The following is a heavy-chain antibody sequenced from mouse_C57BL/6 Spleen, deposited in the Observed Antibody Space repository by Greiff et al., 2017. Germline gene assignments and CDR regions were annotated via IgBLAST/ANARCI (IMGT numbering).Heavy chain of an antibody. J-gene: IGHJ2*01. CDR3: ARRGTNWEDDY. V-gene: IGHV1-82*01. CDR1: GYAFSSSW. CDR2: IYPGDGDT. D-gene: IGHD4-1*01. Sequence: QVQLKQSGPELVKPGASVKISCKASGYAFSSSWMNWVKQRPGQGLEWIGRIYPGDGDTNYNGKFKGKATLTADKSSSTAYMQLSSLTSEDSAVYFCARRGTNWEDDYWGQGTTLTVSS.